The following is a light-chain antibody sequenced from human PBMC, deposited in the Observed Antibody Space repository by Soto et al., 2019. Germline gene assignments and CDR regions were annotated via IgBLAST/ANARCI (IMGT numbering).Light chain of an antibody. CDR3: SSYTSSSTLGGYV. Sequence: QSALTQPASVSGSPGQSITISCTGTSSDVGGYNYVSWYQQHPGKAPKLMIYDVSNRPSGVSKRFSGSKSGNTASLTISGLQAEDEADYYCSSYTSSSTLGGYVFGTGTKLTVL. J-gene: IGLJ1*01. V-gene: IGLV2-14*01. CDR2: DVS. CDR1: SSDVGGYNY.